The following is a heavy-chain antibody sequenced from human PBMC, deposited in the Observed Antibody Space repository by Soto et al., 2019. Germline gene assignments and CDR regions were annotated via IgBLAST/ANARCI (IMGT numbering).Heavy chain of an antibody. CDR3: ARVYYDFPRSYYYYYYMDV. V-gene: IGHV4-59*01. CDR2: IYYSGST. D-gene: IGHD3-3*01. J-gene: IGHJ6*03. Sequence: PSETLSLTCTVSGGSISSYYWSWIRQPPGKGLEWIGYIYYSGSTNYNPSLKSRVTISVDTSKNQFSLKLSSVTAADTAVYYCARVYYDFPRSYYYYYYMDVWGKGTTVTV. CDR1: GGSISSYY.